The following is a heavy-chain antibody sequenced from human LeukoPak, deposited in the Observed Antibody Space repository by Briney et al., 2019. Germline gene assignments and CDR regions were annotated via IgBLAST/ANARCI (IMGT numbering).Heavy chain of an antibody. D-gene: IGHD6-19*01. Sequence: GRSLRLSCAASGFTFDDYAMHWVRQAPGKGLEWVSGISWNSGSIGYADSVKGRFTISRDNAKNSLYLQMNSLRAEDTALYYCAKDSNIAVAGVFLSYFDYWGQGTLVTVSS. CDR3: AKDSNIAVAGVFLSYFDY. V-gene: IGHV3-9*01. J-gene: IGHJ4*02. CDR2: ISWNSGSI. CDR1: GFTFDDYA.